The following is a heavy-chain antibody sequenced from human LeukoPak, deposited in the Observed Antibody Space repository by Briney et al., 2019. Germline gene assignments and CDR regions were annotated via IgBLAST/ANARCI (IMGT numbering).Heavy chain of an antibody. D-gene: IGHD6-13*01. CDR1: GYTFTSYG. CDR3: ARTATPIAAANSFDY. Sequence: ASVKVSCKASGYTFTSYGISWVRQAPGQGLEWMGGIIPIFGTANYAQKFQGRVTITADKSTSTAYMELSSLRSEDTAVYYCARTATPIAAANSFDYWGQGTLVTVSS. J-gene: IGHJ4*02. V-gene: IGHV1-69*06. CDR2: IIPIFGTA.